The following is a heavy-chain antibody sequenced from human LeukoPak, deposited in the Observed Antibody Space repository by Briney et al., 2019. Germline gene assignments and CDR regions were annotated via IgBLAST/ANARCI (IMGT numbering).Heavy chain of an antibody. D-gene: IGHD6-13*01. Sequence: GGSLRLSCAASGFTVSSNYMSWVRQAPGKGLEWVSVIYSGGSTYYADSVKGRFTISRDNSKNTLYLQMNSLRAEDTAVYYCARGSSSSWTRVGYWGRGTLVTVSS. CDR2: IYSGGST. V-gene: IGHV3-66*01. J-gene: IGHJ4*02. CDR3: ARGSSSSWTRVGY. CDR1: GFTVSSNY.